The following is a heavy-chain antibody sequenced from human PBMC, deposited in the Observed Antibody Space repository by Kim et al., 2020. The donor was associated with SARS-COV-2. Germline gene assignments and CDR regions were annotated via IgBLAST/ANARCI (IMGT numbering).Heavy chain of an antibody. V-gene: IGHV3-33*05. J-gene: IGHJ6*02. CDR1: GFTFSSYG. Sequence: GGSLRLSCAASGFTFSSYGMHWVRQAPGKGLEWVAVIANDGGNKYYADSVKGRFTISRDNSKNTLYLQMNSLRAEDTAVYYCARDRYYYVSSGYYAYYHYGMDAWGQGTTVSASS. CDR2: IANDGGNK. CDR3: ARDRYYYVSSGYYAYYHYGMDA. D-gene: IGHD3-22*01.